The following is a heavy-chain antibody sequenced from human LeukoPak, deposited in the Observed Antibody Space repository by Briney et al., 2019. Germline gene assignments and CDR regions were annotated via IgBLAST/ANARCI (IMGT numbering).Heavy chain of an antibody. D-gene: IGHD3-10*01. CDR2: IYGSGST. V-gene: IGHV4-59*01. J-gene: IGHJ4*02. CDR1: GASISSWY. Sequence: SETLSLTCTVSGASISSWYWSWIRQPPGKGLEWLGDIYGSGSTNYNPSLKSRVTMSADTSKNQFSLKLSSVTAADTAVYYCARVLLDMVRGAXGGFDYWGQGTLVTVSS. CDR3: ARVLLDMVRGAXGGFDY.